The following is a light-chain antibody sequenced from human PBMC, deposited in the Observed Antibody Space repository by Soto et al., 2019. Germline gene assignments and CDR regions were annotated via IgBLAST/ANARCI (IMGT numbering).Light chain of an antibody. J-gene: IGKJ1*01. V-gene: IGKV3-20*01. CDR3: QYYDESMWT. Sequence: EIVLTQSPGTLSLSPGERATLSCRASQSVSNNYLAWYQQKPGQAPRLIIYGASNRDTGIPDRFSGSGSGTDFTLTISRLEPEDFAVYYCQYYDESMWTFGQGTKVDIK. CDR2: GAS. CDR1: QSVSNNY.